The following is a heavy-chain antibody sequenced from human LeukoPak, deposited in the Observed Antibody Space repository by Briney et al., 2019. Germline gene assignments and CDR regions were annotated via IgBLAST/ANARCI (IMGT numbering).Heavy chain of an antibody. CDR3: ARKGRGSSGWYAWFDP. Sequence: GGSLRLSCAASGFTFSSYAMHWVRQAPGKGLEWVAVISYDGSNKYYADSVKGRFTISRDNSKNTLYLQMNSLRAEDTAVYYCARKGRGSSGWYAWFDPWGQGTLVTVSS. J-gene: IGHJ5*02. CDR2: ISYDGSNK. CDR1: GFTFSSYA. D-gene: IGHD6-19*01. V-gene: IGHV3-30-3*01.